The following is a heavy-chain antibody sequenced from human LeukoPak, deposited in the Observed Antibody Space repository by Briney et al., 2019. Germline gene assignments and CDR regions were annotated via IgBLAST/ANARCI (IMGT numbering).Heavy chain of an antibody. D-gene: IGHD3-10*01. V-gene: IGHV3-48*03. Sequence: PGGSLRLSCVASGFTFSSYEIIWVRRAPGKGLEWVSYIGSSGSPIYYADSVKGRFTISRDNVRHSVYLQMNSLRVEDTAVYYCARGLYGSGIWGQGSLVTVSS. CDR2: IGSSGSPI. CDR1: GFTFSSYE. CDR3: ARGLYGSGI. J-gene: IGHJ4*02.